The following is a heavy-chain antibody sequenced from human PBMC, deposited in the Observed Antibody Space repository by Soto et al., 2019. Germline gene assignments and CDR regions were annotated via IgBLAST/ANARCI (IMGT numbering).Heavy chain of an antibody. CDR1: GYSFTSYW. V-gene: IGHV5-51*01. J-gene: IGHJ6*02. D-gene: IGHD5-12*01. CDR3: ARLGRRDGYNYNYYYGMDV. CDR2: IYPGDSDT. Sequence: GESLKIACNGSGYSFTSYWIGWVRQMPGKGLEWMGIIYPGDSDTRYSPSFQGQVTISADKSISTAYLQWSSLKASDTAMYYCARLGRRDGYNYNYYYGMDVWGQGTTVTVSS.